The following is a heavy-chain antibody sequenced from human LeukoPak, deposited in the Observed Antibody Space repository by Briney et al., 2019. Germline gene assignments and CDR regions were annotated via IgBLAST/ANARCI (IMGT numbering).Heavy chain of an antibody. D-gene: IGHD1-26*01. CDR1: GGSISSYY. CDR2: FYTSGST. V-gene: IGHV4-4*07. Sequence: SETLSLTCTVSGGSISSYYWSWIRQPAGKGLEWIGRFYTSGSTKYNPSLKSRVTMSEDTSKNQFSLKLSPVTAADTAVYYCARDPYNGNYGDSYYYFMDAWGKGTTVTISS. CDR3: ARDPYNGNYGDSYYYFMDA. J-gene: IGHJ6*03.